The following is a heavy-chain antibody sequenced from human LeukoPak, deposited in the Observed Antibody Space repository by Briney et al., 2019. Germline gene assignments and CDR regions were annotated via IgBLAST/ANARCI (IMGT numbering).Heavy chain of an antibody. CDR1: GFTFSSYA. D-gene: IGHD6-19*01. CDR2: IKQDGSEK. V-gene: IGHV3-7*01. J-gene: IGHJ6*03. Sequence: GGSLRLSCAASGFTFSSYAMSWVRQAPGKGLEWVANIKQDGSEKYYVDSVKGRFTISRDNAKNSLYLQMNSLRAEDTAVYYCARDLSSEVAVAGTTRVNYYYYMDVWGKGTTVTVSS. CDR3: ARDLSSEVAVAGTTRVNYYYYMDV.